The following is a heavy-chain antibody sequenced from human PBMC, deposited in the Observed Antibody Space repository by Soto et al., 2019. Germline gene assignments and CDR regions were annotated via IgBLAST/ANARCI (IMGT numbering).Heavy chain of an antibody. Sequence: NPSETLSLTCTVSGGSISSYYCSWIRLSPGKGLEWIGYISNIGFTRYNPSLKSRVSISVDTSKNQFSLKLTSVTAADTAVYYCTTQGFGGLHGLVDVWGQGTTVTVSS. CDR2: ISNIGFT. V-gene: IGHV4-59*08. CDR3: TTQGFGGLHGLVDV. CDR1: GGSISSYY. J-gene: IGHJ6*02. D-gene: IGHD3-10*01.